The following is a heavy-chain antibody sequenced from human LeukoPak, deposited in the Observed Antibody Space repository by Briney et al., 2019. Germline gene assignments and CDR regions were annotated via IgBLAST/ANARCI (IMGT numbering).Heavy chain of an antibody. J-gene: IGHJ4*02. D-gene: IGHD1-14*01. Sequence: PGGSLRLSCTTSGLTFSTFGFNWVRQAPGKGLELVASIGPTGFDRYHADSIKGRFTISRDNANNFLYLQMDSLRAEDTAVYYCATETNGRHYDYWGQGTLLTVSS. CDR2: IGPTGFDR. CDR1: GLTFSTFG. CDR3: ATETNGRHYDY. V-gene: IGHV3-21*06.